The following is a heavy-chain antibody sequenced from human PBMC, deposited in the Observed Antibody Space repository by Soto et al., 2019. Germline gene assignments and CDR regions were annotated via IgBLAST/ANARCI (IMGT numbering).Heavy chain of an antibody. Sequence: GASVKVSCKASGGTFSSYTISWVRQAPGQGLEWMGWIITYNGNTNYAHKFQDRVTMTKDTSTSTAYMELRSLRSDDTAVYYCARAFRYCSSTTCYAAFDIWGQGTMVTVSS. CDR1: GGTFSSYT. V-gene: IGHV1-18*01. CDR3: ARAFRYCSSTTCYAAFDI. J-gene: IGHJ3*02. D-gene: IGHD2-2*01. CDR2: IITYNGNT.